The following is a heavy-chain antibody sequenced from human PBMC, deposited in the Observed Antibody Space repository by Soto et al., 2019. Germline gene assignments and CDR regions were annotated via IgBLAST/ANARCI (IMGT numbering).Heavy chain of an antibody. V-gene: IGHV3-23*01. CDR3: AKKVNSGSGSQYFDY. CDR1: GFTFISYS. J-gene: IGHJ4*02. D-gene: IGHD3-10*01. Sequence: PGGCLGLSCAASGFTFISYSMSWVRQAPGKGLEWVSGFRGSGDDGTTYYADSVKGRFTISRDNSKNMLFLQMNSLRAEDTAIYYCAKKVNSGSGSQYFDYWGQGTLVTVSS. CDR2: FRGSGDDGTT.